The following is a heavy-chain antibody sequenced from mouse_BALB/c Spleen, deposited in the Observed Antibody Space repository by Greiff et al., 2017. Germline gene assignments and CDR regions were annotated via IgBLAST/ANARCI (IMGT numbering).Heavy chain of an antibody. Sequence: DVKLVESGGGLVKPGGSLKLSCAASGFTFSDYYMYWVRQTPEKRLEWVATISDGGSYTYYPDSVKGRFTISRDNAKNNLYLQMSSLKSEDTAMYYCARDRGNYDYAMDYWGQGTSVTVSS. V-gene: IGHV5-4*02. D-gene: IGHD2-1*01. CDR1: GFTFSDYY. CDR3: ARDRGNYDYAMDY. J-gene: IGHJ4*01. CDR2: ISDGGSYT.